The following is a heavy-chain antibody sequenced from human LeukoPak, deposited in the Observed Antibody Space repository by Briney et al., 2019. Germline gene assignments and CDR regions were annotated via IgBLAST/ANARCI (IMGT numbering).Heavy chain of an antibody. CDR3: ARGFREYTSGWYYFDY. CDR2: ISPGGDRT. D-gene: IGHD6-19*01. J-gene: IGHJ4*02. V-gene: IGHV3-23*01. Sequence: GGSLRLSCAASGFTFSNFALSWVRQAPGKGLEWVSAISPGGDRTYYADSVKGRFTIPRDNSKNTLYLQMSSLRAEDTAVYYCARGFREYTSGWYYFDYWGQGTLVTVSS. CDR1: GFTFSNFA.